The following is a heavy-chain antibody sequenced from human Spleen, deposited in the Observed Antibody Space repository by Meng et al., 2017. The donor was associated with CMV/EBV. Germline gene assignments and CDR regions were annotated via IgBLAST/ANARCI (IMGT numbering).Heavy chain of an antibody. J-gene: IGHJ6*02. CDR3: AADHRYYDFWSGPWGGGDYYYGMDV. CDR2: ISAYNGNT. CDR1: GYTFTSYG. D-gene: IGHD3-3*01. Sequence: ASVKVSCKASGYTFTSYGISWVRQAPGQGLEWMGWISAYNGNTNYAQKFQERVTITRDMSTSTAYMELSSLRSEDTAVYYCAADHRYYDFWSGPWGGGDYYYGMDVWGQGTTVTVSS. V-gene: IGHV1-18*01.